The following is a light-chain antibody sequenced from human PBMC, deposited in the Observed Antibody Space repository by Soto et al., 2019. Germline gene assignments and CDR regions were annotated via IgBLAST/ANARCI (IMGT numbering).Light chain of an antibody. CDR3: QQYGSSPA. Sequence: EIVLTQSPGTLSLSPGERATLSCRASQSVSSSYLAWYQQKPVQAPRLLIYGASSRATGIPDRFSGSGSGTDFTLTISRLEPEDFALYYCQQYGSSPAFGGGTKVESK. CDR2: GAS. V-gene: IGKV3-20*01. CDR1: QSVSSSY. J-gene: IGKJ4*01.